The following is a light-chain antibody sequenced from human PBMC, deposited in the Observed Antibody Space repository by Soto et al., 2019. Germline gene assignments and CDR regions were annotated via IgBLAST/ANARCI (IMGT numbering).Light chain of an antibody. CDR2: EVN. J-gene: IGLJ2*01. CDR1: NGDVGSYDL. CDR3: CSYAGSNSLI. Sequence: HSALTQPASVSGSPGQSITISCTGTNGDVGSYDLVSWYQRYPGEAPKLIIYEVNKRHSGISNRFAGSKSGNTASLTISGLQAEDEAEDDCCSYAGSNSLIFGGGTKLTVL. V-gene: IGLV2-23*02.